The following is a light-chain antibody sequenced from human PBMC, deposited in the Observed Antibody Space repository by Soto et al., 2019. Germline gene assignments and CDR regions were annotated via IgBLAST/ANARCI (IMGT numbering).Light chain of an antibody. J-gene: IGKJ4*01. CDR1: QSVNSN. CDR3: QQYGSSLLT. CDR2: GAS. Sequence: ETVMTQSPATLSVSPGERATLSCWASQSVNSNLAWYQQKLGQAPRVLIFGASGRATGIPERFSGSGSGTDFSLTISRLEPEDSAVYYCQQYGSSLLTFGGGTKVDI. V-gene: IGKV3-20*01.